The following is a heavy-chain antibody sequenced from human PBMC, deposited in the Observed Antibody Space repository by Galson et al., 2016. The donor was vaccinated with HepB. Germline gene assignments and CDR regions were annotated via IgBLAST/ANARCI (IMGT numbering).Heavy chain of an antibody. CDR3: VRPSRTVVPPEGYFDL. J-gene: IGHJ2*01. CDR1: GYLFNSYW. D-gene: IGHD4-23*01. V-gene: IGHV5-51*01. CDR2: IYPGDSDT. Sequence: SGAEVKKPGESLRISCQGSGYLFNSYWIGWVRQMPGEGLEWMGIIYPGDSDTRYSPSFQGQVTISADNSINTAYLQWSSLKASDTAMYYCVRPSRTVVPPEGYFDLWGRGTLVTVSS.